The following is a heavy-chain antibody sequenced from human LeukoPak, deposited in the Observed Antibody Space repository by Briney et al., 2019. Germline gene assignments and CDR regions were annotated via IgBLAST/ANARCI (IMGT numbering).Heavy chain of an antibody. Sequence: GGSLRLSCVAYGFTFVSFGMHWVRQAPGKGLDWVAVIAYDGSDENYADSVKGRFTISRDNFKNTLYLQMNSLGPEDTAMYYCARDVMAVAGTLGFDCWGQGALVTVSS. D-gene: IGHD6-19*01. CDR2: IAYDGSDE. V-gene: IGHV3-30*04. CDR1: GFTFVSFG. J-gene: IGHJ4*02. CDR3: ARDVMAVAGTLGFDC.